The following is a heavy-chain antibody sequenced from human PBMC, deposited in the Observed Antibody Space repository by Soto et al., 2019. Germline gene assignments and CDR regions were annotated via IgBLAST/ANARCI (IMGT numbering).Heavy chain of an antibody. D-gene: IGHD7-27*01. Sequence: GSLRLSCAASGFTFTIFAMSWVRQSPGKGLEWVSTISGSGGSTYYADAVKGRFTISRDNSMGTLYLQMKSLRVEDTAIYYCAKEVSLGSTVVLGYWGQGTLVTVSS. J-gene: IGHJ4*02. CDR1: GFTFTIFA. CDR2: ISGSGGST. V-gene: IGHV3-23*01. CDR3: AKEVSLGSTVVLGY.